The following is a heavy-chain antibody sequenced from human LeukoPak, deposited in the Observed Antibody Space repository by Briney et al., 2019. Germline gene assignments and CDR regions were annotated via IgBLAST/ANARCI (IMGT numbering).Heavy chain of an antibody. J-gene: IGHJ4*02. CDR2: LDPGDSDA. Sequence: GGSPQIYCKGSGYIFINYWIGWVRPMPGKGLEWMGNLDPGDSDARYSPSFQGLVLITVDKSISTAYLQWSSLKASDTAIYYCARRSQGSSSGFDYWGQGTLVTVSS. D-gene: IGHD6-6*01. CDR1: GYIFINYW. CDR3: ARRSQGSSSGFDY. V-gene: IGHV5-51*01.